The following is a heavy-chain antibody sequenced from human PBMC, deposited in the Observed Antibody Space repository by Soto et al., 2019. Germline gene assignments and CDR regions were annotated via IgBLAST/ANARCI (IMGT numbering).Heavy chain of an antibody. J-gene: IGHJ6*02. D-gene: IGHD3-10*01. CDR3: VKQRGSGKTYYHNMDV. CDR2: INYNSRAT. Sequence: EVHLLESGGGLVQPGGSLRLSCETSGFSFNSYAMTWVRQAPGMGLEWVAVINYNSRATFHAQSVKGRFTISRDNSRNTVFLQMDSLRAEDTAVYYCVKQRGSGKTYYHNMDVWGLGTTVIVSS. CDR1: GFSFNSYA. V-gene: IGHV3-23*01.